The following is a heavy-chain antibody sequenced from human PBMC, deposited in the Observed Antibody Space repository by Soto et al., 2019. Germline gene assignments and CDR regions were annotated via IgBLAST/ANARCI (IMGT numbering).Heavy chain of an antibody. D-gene: IGHD4-17*01. CDR3: ARDVPTVTRGGPDY. V-gene: IGHV1-18*01. Sequence: QVQLVQSGVEVEKPGASVKVSCKASGYTFTSYGISWVRQAPGQGLEWMGWISAYNGNTNYAQKFKGRVTMTTDTSTSTAYMELRSLRSDDTAVYYCARDVPTVTRGGPDYWGQGTLVTVSS. CDR2: ISAYNGNT. CDR1: GYTFTSYG. J-gene: IGHJ4*02.